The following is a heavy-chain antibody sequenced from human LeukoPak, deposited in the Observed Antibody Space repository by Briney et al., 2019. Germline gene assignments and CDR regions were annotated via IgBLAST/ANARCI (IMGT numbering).Heavy chain of an antibody. CDR3: ARGPETDCYDSSGWDNWFDP. D-gene: IGHD3-22*01. Sequence: SETLSLTCAVYGGSFSGYYWSWIRQPPGKGLEWIGEINHSGSTNYNPSLKSRVTISVDTSKNQFSLKLSSVTAADTAVYYCARGPETDCYDSSGWDNWFDPWGQGTLVTVSS. J-gene: IGHJ5*02. CDR1: GGSFSGYY. CDR2: INHSGST. V-gene: IGHV4-34*01.